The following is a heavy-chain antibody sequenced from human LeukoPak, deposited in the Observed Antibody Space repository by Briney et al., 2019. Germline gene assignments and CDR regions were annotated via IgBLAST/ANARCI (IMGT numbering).Heavy chain of an antibody. CDR1: GFTFSSYA. D-gene: IGHD3-22*01. CDR2: ISGSGGST. V-gene: IGHV3-23*01. CDR3: AEPEGGYYDIRPD. Sequence: GGSLRLSCAASGFTFSSYAMSWVRQAPGKGLEWVSAISGSGGSTYYADSVKGRFTISRDNSKNTLYLQMNSLRAEDTAVYYCAEPEGGYYDIRPDWGQGTLVTVSS. J-gene: IGHJ4*02.